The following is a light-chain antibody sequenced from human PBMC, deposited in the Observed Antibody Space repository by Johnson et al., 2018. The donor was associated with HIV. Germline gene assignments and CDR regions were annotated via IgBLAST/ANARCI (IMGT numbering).Light chain of an antibody. Sequence: HSVLTQPPSVSAAPGQKVTISCSGSSSNIGNNYVSWYQQLPGTVPKLLIYDNNKRPSGIPDRFSGSKSGTSATLGITGLQTGDEADYYCGTWDSSLSAYVFGTGTKVTVL. CDR1: SSNIGNNY. CDR3: GTWDSSLSAYV. CDR2: DNN. J-gene: IGLJ1*01. V-gene: IGLV1-51*01.